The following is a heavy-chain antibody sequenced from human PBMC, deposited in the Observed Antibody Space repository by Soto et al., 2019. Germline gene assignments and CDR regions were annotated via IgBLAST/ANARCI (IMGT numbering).Heavy chain of an antibody. Sequence: QVQLVESGGGVVQPGRSLRLSCAASGFTFSSYGMHWVRQAPGKGLEWVAVISYDGSNKCYADSVKGRFTISRDNSKNTLYLQMNSLRAEDTAVYYCATLLAAAGPGQFDYWGQGTLVTVSS. D-gene: IGHD6-13*01. CDR1: GFTFSSYG. V-gene: IGHV3-30*03. J-gene: IGHJ4*02. CDR3: ATLLAAAGPGQFDY. CDR2: ISYDGSNK.